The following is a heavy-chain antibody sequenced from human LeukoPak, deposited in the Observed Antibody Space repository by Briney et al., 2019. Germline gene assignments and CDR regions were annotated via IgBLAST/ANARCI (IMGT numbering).Heavy chain of an antibody. CDR1: GFTFSSYG. V-gene: IGHV3-30*02. J-gene: IGHJ6*03. Sequence: GGSLRLSCAASGFTFSSYGMHWVRQAPGKGLEWVAFIRYDGSNKYYADSVKGRFTISRDNSKNTLYLQMNSLRAEDTAVCYCARGVENWNYVGYYMDVXXXGTTVTVSS. D-gene: IGHD1-7*01. CDR2: IRYDGSNK. CDR3: ARGVENWNYVGYYMDV.